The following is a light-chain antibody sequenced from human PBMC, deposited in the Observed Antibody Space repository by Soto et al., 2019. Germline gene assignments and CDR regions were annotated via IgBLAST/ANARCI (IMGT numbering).Light chain of an antibody. CDR2: RNN. V-gene: IGLV1-47*01. J-gene: IGLJ2*01. CDR3: AAWDDSLSVHVV. CDR1: SSNIGSNY. Sequence: QAVVTQPPSASGTPGQRVTISCSGSSSNIGSNYVYWYQQLPGTAPKLLTYRNNQRPSGVPDRFSGSKSGTSASLAISGLRSEDEADYYCAAWDDSLSVHVVFGGGTKLTVL.